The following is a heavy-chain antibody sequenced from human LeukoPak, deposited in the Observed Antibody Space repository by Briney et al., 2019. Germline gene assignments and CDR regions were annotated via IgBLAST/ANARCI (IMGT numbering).Heavy chain of an antibody. Sequence: SETLSLTCTVSGGSISSYYWSWIRQPAGKGLEWIGRIYTSGSTNYNPSLKSRVTMSVDTSKNQFSLKLSSVTAADTAVYYCARDRLHYVEYEKTFDYWGQGTLVTVSS. CDR2: IYTSGST. V-gene: IGHV4-4*07. J-gene: IGHJ4*02. CDR3: ARDRLHYVEYEKTFDY. CDR1: GGSISSYY. D-gene: IGHD4-17*01.